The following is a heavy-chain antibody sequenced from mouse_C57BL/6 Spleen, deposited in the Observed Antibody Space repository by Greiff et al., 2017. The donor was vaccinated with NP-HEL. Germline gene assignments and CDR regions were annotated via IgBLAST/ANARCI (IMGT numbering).Heavy chain of an antibody. Sequence: EVKLQESGPELVKPGASVKMSRKASGYTFTDYNMHWVKQSHGKSLEWIGYINPNNGGTSYNQKFKGKATLTVNKSSSTAYMELRSLTSEDSAVYYCAREDWDWYFDVWGTGTTVTVSS. CDR1: GYTFTDYN. D-gene: IGHD4-1*01. V-gene: IGHV1-22*01. J-gene: IGHJ1*03. CDR3: AREDWDWYFDV. CDR2: INPNNGGT.